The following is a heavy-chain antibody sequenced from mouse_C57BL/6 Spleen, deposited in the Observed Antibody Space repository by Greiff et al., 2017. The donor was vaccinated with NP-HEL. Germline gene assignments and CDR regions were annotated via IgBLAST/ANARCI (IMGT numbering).Heavy chain of an antibody. CDR3: ARNGGFSYYFDY. J-gene: IGHJ2*01. Sequence: QVQLQQPGAELVKPGASVKMSCKASGYTFTSYWITWVKQRPGQGLEWIGDIYPGSGSTNYNEKFKSKATLTVDTSSSTAYMQLSSLTSEDSAVYYCARNGGFSYYFDYWGQGTTLTVSS. V-gene: IGHV1-55*01. CDR1: GYTFTSYW. CDR2: IYPGSGST.